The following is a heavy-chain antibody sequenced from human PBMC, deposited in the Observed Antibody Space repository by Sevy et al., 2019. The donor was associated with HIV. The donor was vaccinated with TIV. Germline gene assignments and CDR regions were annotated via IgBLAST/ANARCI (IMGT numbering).Heavy chain of an antibody. CDR1: GFTFIDYY. CDR2: ISTSGVTI. J-gene: IGHJ4*02. Sequence: GGSLRLSCAASGFTFIDYYMSWIRQAPGKGLEWVSHISTSGVTIYYADSLKGRFTISRDNTKNSLYLQMNSLRAEGTAGDYCAGGTNYYESSGPSYFDYWGQGSLLTVSS. CDR3: AGGTNYYESSGPSYFDY. D-gene: IGHD3-22*01. V-gene: IGHV3-11*01.